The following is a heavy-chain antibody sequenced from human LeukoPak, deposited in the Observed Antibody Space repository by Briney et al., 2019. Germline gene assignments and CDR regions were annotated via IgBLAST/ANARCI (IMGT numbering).Heavy chain of an antibody. CDR1: GFTFSSYA. D-gene: IGHD3-9*01. V-gene: IGHV3-23*01. J-gene: IGHJ4*02. CDR3: AKDRSADYDILTGYYPRGYFDY. Sequence: GGSLRLSCAASGFTFSSYAMSWVRQAPGKGLEWVSAISGSGGSTYYADSVKGRFTISRDNSKNTLYLQMNSLRAEDTAVYYCAKDRSADYDILTGYYPRGYFDYWGQGTLVTVSS. CDR2: ISGSGGST.